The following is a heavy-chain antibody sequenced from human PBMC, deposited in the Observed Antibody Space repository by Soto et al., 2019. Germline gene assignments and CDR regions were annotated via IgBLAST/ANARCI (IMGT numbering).Heavy chain of an antibody. CDR1: GGSINSGDYY. V-gene: IGHV4-30-4*01. Sequence: PSETLSLTCTVSGGSINSGDYYWSWIRQPPGKGLEWIGYIYYSGSTYYNPSLKSRVTISVDTSKNQFSLKLSSVTAADTAVYYCARGGRYCSGGSCYSAYGMDVWGQGTTVTVS. D-gene: IGHD2-15*01. J-gene: IGHJ6*02. CDR3: ARGGRYCSGGSCYSAYGMDV. CDR2: IYYSGST.